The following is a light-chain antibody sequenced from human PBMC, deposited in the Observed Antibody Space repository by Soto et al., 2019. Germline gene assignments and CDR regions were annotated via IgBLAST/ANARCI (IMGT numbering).Light chain of an antibody. J-gene: IGLJ3*02. CDR3: CSYAGSYSWV. CDR1: SSDVGAYNY. CDR2: DVR. Sequence: QAVVTQPRSVSGSPGQSVTISCTGTSSDVGAYNYVSWYQQHPGKAPKLMIFDVRERPSGVPDRFSGSKFGNTASLAISGLQAEDEAEYFCCSYAGSYSWVFGGGTKLTVL. V-gene: IGLV2-11*01.